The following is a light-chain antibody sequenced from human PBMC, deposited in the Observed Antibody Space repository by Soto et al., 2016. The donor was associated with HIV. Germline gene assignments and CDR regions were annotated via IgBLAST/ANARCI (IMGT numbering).Light chain of an antibody. CDR2: EDN. CDR1: VLAKKY. Sequence: SYELTQPSSVSVSPGQTVTITCSGDVLAKKYARWFQQKPGQAPLLIIHEDNRRLSGIPERFSGSSSGTAVSLIINGAQSEDEADYYCHSMSDGIEVFGGGTKVTVL. J-gene: IGLJ3*02. CDR3: HSMSDGIEV. V-gene: IGLV3-27*01.